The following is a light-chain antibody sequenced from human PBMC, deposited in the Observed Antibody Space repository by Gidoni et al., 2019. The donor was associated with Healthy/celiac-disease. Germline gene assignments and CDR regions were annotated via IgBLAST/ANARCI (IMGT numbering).Light chain of an antibody. J-gene: IGKJ2*04. V-gene: IGKV4-1*01. CDR2: WAS. CDR3: QQYYSTPCS. CDR1: QSVLYSSNNKNY. Sequence: DIVITQSPDSLAVSLGERATINCKSSQSVLYSSNNKNYLAWYQQKPGQPPKLLIYWASTRESGVPDRFSGSGSGTDFTLTISSLQAEDVAVYYCQQYYSTPCSFGQGTKLEIK.